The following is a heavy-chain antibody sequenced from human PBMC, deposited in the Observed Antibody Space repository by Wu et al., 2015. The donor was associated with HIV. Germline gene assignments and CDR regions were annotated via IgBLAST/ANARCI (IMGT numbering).Heavy chain of an antibody. D-gene: IGHD2-2*01. CDR1: GYTFTGYY. V-gene: IGHV1-2*02. Sequence: QVQLVQSGAEVKKPGASVKVSCKASGYTFTGYYIHWVRQAPGQGLEWMGWINPNSGGTNYAQKFQGSVTVTRDASISTVYMELSGLRSDDTAVYYCARGAPPGCSSTSCLLDYWGQGTLVTVSS. CDR2: INPNSGGT. J-gene: IGHJ4*02. CDR3: ARGAPPGCSSTSCLLDY.